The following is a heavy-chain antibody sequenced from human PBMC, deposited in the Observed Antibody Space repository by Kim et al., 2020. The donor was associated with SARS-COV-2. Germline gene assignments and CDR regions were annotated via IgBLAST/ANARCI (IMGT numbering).Heavy chain of an antibody. V-gene: IGHV3-23*01. Sequence: SSGSTYYADPVQGRFTISRDNSKNTLYLQMNSLRAEGTAVYYCAKDERGYWGQGTLVTVSS. J-gene: IGHJ4*02. CDR3: AKDERGY. CDR2: SSGST.